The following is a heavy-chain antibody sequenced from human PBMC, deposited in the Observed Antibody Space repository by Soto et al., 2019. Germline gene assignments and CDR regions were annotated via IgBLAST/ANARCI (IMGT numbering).Heavy chain of an antibody. CDR3: VICSPRYSSGLKAYYFDY. Sequence: EVQLLESGGGLVQPGGSLRLSCAASGFTFSSYAMSWVRQAPGKGLEWVSTISGSGGSTYYADSVKGRFTISRDNSKNALYLQVNSLRAEDTAVYYCVICSPRYSSGLKAYYFDYWGQGTLVIGYS. J-gene: IGHJ4*02. CDR2: ISGSGGST. V-gene: IGHV3-23*01. D-gene: IGHD6-19*01. CDR1: GFTFSSYA.